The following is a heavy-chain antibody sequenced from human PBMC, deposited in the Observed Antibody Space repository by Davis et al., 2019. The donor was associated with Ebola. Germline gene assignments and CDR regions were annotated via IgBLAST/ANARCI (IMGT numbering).Heavy chain of an antibody. Sequence: SETLSLTCNVSGGSISDNYWGWIRQPPGKGLEWIGYIYYSGTTNYNPSLKSRVTISVDTSKNQFSLKLSSVTAADTAVYYCASPDYWGQGTLVTVSS. CDR1: GGSISDNY. CDR2: IYYSGTT. J-gene: IGHJ4*02. V-gene: IGHV4-59*08. CDR3: ASPDY.